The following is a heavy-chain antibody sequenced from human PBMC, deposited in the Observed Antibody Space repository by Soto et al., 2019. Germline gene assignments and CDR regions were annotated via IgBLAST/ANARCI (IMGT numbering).Heavy chain of an antibody. J-gene: IGHJ4*02. V-gene: IGHV3-48*02. CDR2: ISSSSSTI. D-gene: IGHD6-13*01. Sequence: EVQLVESGGGLVQPGGSLRLSCAASGFTFSSYSMNWVRQAPGKGLEWVSYISSSSSTIYYADSVKGRFTISRDNAKNALDLQMNSLRNEETAVYYCARDQRLVGGYFDYWGQGTLVTVSS. CDR1: GFTFSSYS. CDR3: ARDQRLVGGYFDY.